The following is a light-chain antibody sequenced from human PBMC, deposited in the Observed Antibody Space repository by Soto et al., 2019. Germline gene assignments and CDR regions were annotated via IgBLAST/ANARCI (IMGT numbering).Light chain of an antibody. V-gene: IGLV2-23*01. CDR2: EGS. J-gene: IGLJ3*02. Sequence: QSVLTQPAAVSGSPGQSITISCTGTSSDVGSYNLVSWYQQHPGKAPKLMIYEGSKRPSGVSNRFSGSKSGNTASLTISGLQAGDEADYYCAAWDDNLNGWVFGGGTKLTVL. CDR1: SSDVGSYNL. CDR3: AAWDDNLNGWV.